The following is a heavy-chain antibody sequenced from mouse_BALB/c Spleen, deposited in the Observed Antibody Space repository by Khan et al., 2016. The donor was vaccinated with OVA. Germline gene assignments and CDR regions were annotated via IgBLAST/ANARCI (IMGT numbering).Heavy chain of an antibody. J-gene: IGHJ3*01. Sequence: MQLEQSGPELIKPGASVKISCKASGYSFTTYYIHWVILSHGTSLEWIGYIDPISGGTTYNQKFKDKATLTADKSSTTAYIHLTNLTSDDSAVYYCACHSSVAWFSYWGQGTLVTVSA. CDR1: GYSFTTYY. D-gene: IGHD2-12*01. V-gene: IGHV1S135*01. CDR2: IDPISGGT. CDR3: ACHSSVAWFSY.